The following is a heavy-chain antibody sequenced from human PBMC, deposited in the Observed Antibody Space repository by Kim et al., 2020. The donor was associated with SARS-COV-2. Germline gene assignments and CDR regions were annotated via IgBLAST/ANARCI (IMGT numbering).Heavy chain of an antibody. CDR1: GGSISSGGYY. CDR2: IYYSGST. D-gene: IGHD6-13*01. Sequence: SETLSLTCTVSGGSISSGGYYWIWIRQHPGKGLEWIGYIYYSGSTYYNPSLKSRVTISVDTSKNQFSLKLSSVTAADTAVYYCARVAPSIAAARAFDYWGQGTLVTVSS. CDR3: ARVAPSIAAARAFDY. V-gene: IGHV4-31*03. J-gene: IGHJ4*02.